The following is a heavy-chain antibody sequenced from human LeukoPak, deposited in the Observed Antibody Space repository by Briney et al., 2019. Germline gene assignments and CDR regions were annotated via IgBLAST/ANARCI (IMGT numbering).Heavy chain of an antibody. CDR1: GGSISSYY. J-gene: IGHJ4*02. Sequence: PSETLSLTCTVSGGSISSYYWSWIRQPPGKGLEWIGYIYYSGSTNYNPSLKSRVTISVDTSKNQFSLKLSSVTAADTAVYYCARGDDILTGSHGVFDYWGQGTLVTVSS. V-gene: IGHV4-59*01. D-gene: IGHD3-9*01. CDR2: IYYSGST. CDR3: ARGDDILTGSHGVFDY.